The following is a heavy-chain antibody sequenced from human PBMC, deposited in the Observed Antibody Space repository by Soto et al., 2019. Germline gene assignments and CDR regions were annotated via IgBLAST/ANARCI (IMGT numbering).Heavy chain of an antibody. Sequence: SGPTLVNPTETLTLTCAVSGFSLSNAKMGVSWIRQPPGKALEWLAHIFSNDEESYNTSLKSRLTISKDTSKSQVVLTMTDMDPVDTGTYYCARKGDTYYNGMDVWGQGTTVTVSS. CDR1: GFSLSNAKMG. CDR2: IFSNDEE. CDR3: ARKGDTYYNGMDV. D-gene: IGHD1-26*01. V-gene: IGHV2-26*01. J-gene: IGHJ6*02.